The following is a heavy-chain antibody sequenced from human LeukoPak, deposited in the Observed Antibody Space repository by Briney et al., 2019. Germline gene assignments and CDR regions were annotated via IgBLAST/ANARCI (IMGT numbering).Heavy chain of an antibody. Sequence: GGSLRLSCAASGFTFSSYAMHWVRQAPGKGLEWVAVISCDGSNKYYADSVKGRFTISRDNSKNTLYLQMNSLRAEDTAVYYCARVHDSSGYYEVYGMDVWGQGTTVTVSS. CDR2: ISCDGSNK. CDR3: ARVHDSSGYYEVYGMDV. CDR1: GFTFSSYA. V-gene: IGHV3-30-3*01. D-gene: IGHD3-22*01. J-gene: IGHJ6*02.